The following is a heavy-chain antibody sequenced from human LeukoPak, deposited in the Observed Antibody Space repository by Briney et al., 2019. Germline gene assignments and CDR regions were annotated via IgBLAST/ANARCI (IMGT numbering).Heavy chain of an antibody. CDR3: ARVIYNWNDDYYGMDV. D-gene: IGHD1-1*01. V-gene: IGHV1-2*02. CDR2: INPNSGGT. J-gene: IGHJ6*02. CDR1: GYTFTGYY. Sequence: ASVKVSCKASGYTFTGYYMHWVRQAPGQGLEWMGWINPNSGGTNYAQKFQGRVTMTRDTSISTAYMELSRLRSDDTAVYYCARVIYNWNDDYYGMDVWGQGTTVTVSS.